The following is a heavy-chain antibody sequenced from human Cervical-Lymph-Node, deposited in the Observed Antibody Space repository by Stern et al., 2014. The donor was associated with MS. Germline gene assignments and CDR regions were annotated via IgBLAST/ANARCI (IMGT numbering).Heavy chain of an antibody. V-gene: IGHV1-2*02. CDR3: ARDPYCSSASCYWFDP. CDR2: INPNSGGS. J-gene: IGHJ5*02. D-gene: IGHD2-2*01. Sequence: QVQLGQSGAEVKKPGASVKFSCKASGYTFSDYYVHWVRQAPGQGLEWMGWINPNSGGSRCAQKFQDRVTMTRDTSISTAYMEISSLESDDTAVYYCARDPYCSSASCYWFDPWGQGTLVTVSS. CDR1: GYTFSDYY.